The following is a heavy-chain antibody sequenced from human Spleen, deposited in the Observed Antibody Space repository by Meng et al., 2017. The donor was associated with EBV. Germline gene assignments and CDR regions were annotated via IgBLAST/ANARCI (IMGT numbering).Heavy chain of an antibody. CDR3: ARDYYSGYDRLGH. CDR2: ISPNNGNT. CDR1: GYTFGNCG. Sequence: VQLVKSGAEGKEHGASMRVSCRASGYTFGNCGNSWVRQAPGQGLEWVGWISPNNGNTNYAQRLQGRVTMTTETSTTTAYMELRSLRSDDTAVYYCARDYYSGYDRLGHWGQGTLVTVSS. D-gene: IGHD5-12*01. J-gene: IGHJ4*02. V-gene: IGHV1-18*01.